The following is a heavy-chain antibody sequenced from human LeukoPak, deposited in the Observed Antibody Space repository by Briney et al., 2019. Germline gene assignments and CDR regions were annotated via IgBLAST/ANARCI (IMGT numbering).Heavy chain of an antibody. Sequence: GGSLSLSCAASGFTFSSYSMNWVRQAPGKGLEWVSSISSSSSYIYYADSVKGRFTISRDNAKNSLYLQMNSLRAEDTAVYYCARDRGSSSRSDYWGQGTLVTVSS. J-gene: IGHJ4*02. CDR1: GFTFSSYS. D-gene: IGHD6-6*01. CDR3: ARDRGSSSRSDY. CDR2: ISSSSSYI. V-gene: IGHV3-21*01.